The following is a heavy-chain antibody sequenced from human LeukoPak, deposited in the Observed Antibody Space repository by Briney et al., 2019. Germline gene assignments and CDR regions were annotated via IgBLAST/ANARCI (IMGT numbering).Heavy chain of an antibody. CDR3: ARELEYGSSSVGY. D-gene: IGHD6-6*01. Sequence: SQTLSLTCTVSGASISSGDYYWRWIRQPPGKGLEWIGYIYYSGSTYYNPSLKSRVSISVDTSKNMFSLRLRSVTAADTAVYYCARELEYGSSSVGYWGQGTLVIVSS. V-gene: IGHV4-30-4*08. CDR2: IYYSGST. J-gene: IGHJ4*02. CDR1: GASISSGDYY.